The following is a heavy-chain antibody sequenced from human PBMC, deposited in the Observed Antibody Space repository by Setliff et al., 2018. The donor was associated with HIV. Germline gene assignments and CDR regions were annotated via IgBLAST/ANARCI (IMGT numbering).Heavy chain of an antibody. CDR2: IYQSGST. J-gene: IGHJ4*02. CDR3: ARDQRTQTTSPIDC. Sequence: PSETLSLTCAVSGYSISSGYYWGWIRQPPGKGLEWIGCIYQSGSTYYNVSLKSRVIISVDTSKNQFSLKLSSVTAADTAVYYCARDQRTQTTSPIDCWGQGTLVTVSS. CDR1: GYSISSGYY. V-gene: IGHV4-38-2*02. D-gene: IGHD1-7*01.